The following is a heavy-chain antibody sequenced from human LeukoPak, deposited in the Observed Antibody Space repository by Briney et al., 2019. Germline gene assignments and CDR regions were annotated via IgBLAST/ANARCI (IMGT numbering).Heavy chain of an antibody. CDR3: AKVNTVTNFYYYYGMDV. J-gene: IGHJ6*02. Sequence: GGSLRLSCVASGLSFNDYAMHWVRQAPGKGLEWVSLFSGDGGSTYYADSVKGRFTISRDNSKNSLYLQMNGLRTEDTALYYCAKVNTVTNFYYYYGMDVWGQGTTVTVSS. D-gene: IGHD4-17*01. CDR2: FSGDGGST. CDR1: GLSFNDYA. V-gene: IGHV3-43*02.